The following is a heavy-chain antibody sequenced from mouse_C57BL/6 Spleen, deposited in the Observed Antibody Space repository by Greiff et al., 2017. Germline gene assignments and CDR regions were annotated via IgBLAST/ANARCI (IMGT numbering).Heavy chain of an antibody. CDR1: GFNIKDYY. V-gene: IGHV14-2*01. Sequence: EVQLQQSGAELVKPGASVKLSCTASGFNIKDYYMHWVKQRTEQGLEWIGRIDPEDGETKYAPKFQGMATITADTSSNTAYLQLSSLTSEDTAVYYGSRGRRNLYYYAMDDWGQGTSVTVSS. CDR3: SRGRRNLYYYAMDD. J-gene: IGHJ4*01. D-gene: IGHD5-1*01. CDR2: IDPEDGET.